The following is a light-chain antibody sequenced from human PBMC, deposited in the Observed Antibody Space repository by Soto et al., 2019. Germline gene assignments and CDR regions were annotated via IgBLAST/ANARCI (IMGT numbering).Light chain of an antibody. J-gene: IGKJ1*01. CDR3: QQGYSTPWT. CDR1: QSISSY. Sequence: SQMTQSPSSLSASVGDRVTITCRASQSISSYLHWYQQKTGKAPKLLIYAASNLQSGVPSRFSASGAWTDFSLPLNSLQHEDFATYYCQQGYSTPWTFGQGTKVDIK. CDR2: AAS. V-gene: IGKV1-39*01.